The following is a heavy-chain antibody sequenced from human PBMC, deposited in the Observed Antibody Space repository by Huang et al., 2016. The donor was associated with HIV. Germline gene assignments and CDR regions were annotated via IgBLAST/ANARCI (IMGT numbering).Heavy chain of an antibody. Sequence: SGAEVKVSCTASGGTFITVAITWVRQAPGQGLERLGGIIPVRGTANDAQKFQDRVTFTADEFSTTAYMELSDLKYEDTASYFCARALRHSGNSGLIDLWGQGTLVTVSS. D-gene: IGHD2-21*02. J-gene: IGHJ1*01. CDR1: GGTFITVA. CDR3: ARALRHSGNSGLIDL. V-gene: IGHV1-69*13. CDR2: IIPVRGTA.